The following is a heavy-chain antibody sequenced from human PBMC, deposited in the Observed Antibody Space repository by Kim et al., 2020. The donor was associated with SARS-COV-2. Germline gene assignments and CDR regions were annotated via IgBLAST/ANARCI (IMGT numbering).Heavy chain of an antibody. D-gene: IGHD2-8*02. J-gene: IGHJ4*02. Sequence: ASVKVSCKASGYIFSTYAIHWVRQAPGQRLEWMGWINAGNGNTKYSQRFQNRVIITRDTSASTAYMELSSLRSEDTAIYYCARASSPSQPLLYWAYWGQGTLVTVSS. CDR3: ARASSPSQPLLYWAY. V-gene: IGHV1-3*01. CDR2: INAGNGNT. CDR1: GYIFSTYA.